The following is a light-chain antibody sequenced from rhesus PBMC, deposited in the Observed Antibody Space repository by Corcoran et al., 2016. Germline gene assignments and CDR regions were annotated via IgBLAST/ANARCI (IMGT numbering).Light chain of an antibody. V-gene: IGKV1-69*01. CDR3: QRPGNSPRA. Sequence: DIQMTQSPYSLSASVGDRVTITCRDRQGIRNGWAWYQQKPGKAPKLLIYRAANLETGDPSRFSGTGSGTDFTLPISRLPPEYIATYYCQRPGNSPRAFGQGPKVEIK. J-gene: IGKJ1*01. CDR2: RAA. CDR1: QGIRNG.